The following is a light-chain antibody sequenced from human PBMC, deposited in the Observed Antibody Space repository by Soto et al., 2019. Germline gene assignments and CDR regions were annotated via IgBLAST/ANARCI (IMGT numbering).Light chain of an antibody. CDR3: QQLERYPTAT. Sequence: DIQLTQSPSFLSASVGDRVTITCRASQGISSYLAWYQQKPGKAPKLLIYEASTLQSGVSSRFSGSGSGTEFTLTISSLQHEDFATYYCQQLERYPTATFGGGTKVEIK. CDR1: QGISSY. CDR2: EAS. V-gene: IGKV1-9*01. J-gene: IGKJ4*01.